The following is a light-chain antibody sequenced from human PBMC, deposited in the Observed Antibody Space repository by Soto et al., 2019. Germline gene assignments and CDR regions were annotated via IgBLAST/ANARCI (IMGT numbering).Light chain of an antibody. CDR2: YDS. J-gene: IGLJ2*01. CDR1: NIRSKS. V-gene: IGLV3-21*04. Sequence: SYELTQPPSVSVAPGKTARITCVGNNIRSKSVHWYQQKPGQAPVLVIYYDSDRPSGIPERFSGSNSGNTATLTISRVEAGDEADYYCQVWDSSSDHVVFGGGTKLTVL. CDR3: QVWDSSSDHVV.